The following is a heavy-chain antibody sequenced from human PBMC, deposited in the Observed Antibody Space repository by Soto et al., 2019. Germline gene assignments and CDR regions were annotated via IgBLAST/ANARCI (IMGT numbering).Heavy chain of an antibody. V-gene: IGHV3-23*01. D-gene: IGHD3-16*01. Sequence: EVQVLESGGGLVQPGGSLRLSCAASGFTFSSYAMSWVRQAPGKGLEWVSAISGSGGSTYYADSVKGRFTLSRDNSKNTLHLQMNSLRAEDTAVYYCAKDLQGDDYTIDYWGQGTLVTVSS. J-gene: IGHJ4*02. CDR2: ISGSGGST. CDR1: GFTFSSYA. CDR3: AKDLQGDDYTIDY.